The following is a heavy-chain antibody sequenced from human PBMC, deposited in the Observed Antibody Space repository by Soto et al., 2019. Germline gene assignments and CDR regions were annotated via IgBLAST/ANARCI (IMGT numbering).Heavy chain of an antibody. D-gene: IGHD3-16*01. J-gene: IGHJ4*02. CDR1: GFSLRTTGVG. Sequence: QITLKESGPTLVEPTQTLTLTCTYSGFSLRTTGVGVGWIRQPPGKALEWLGIIYWNDDKRYSPSLKNRFTLTSDISKSQVVLTMTNIDAVDTATYYCAHTWGLPFDYWGQGTLVIVSS. CDR2: IYWNDDK. V-gene: IGHV2-5*01. CDR3: AHTWGLPFDY.